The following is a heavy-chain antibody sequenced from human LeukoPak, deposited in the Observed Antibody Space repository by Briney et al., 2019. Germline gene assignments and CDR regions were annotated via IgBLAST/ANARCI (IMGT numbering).Heavy chain of an antibody. J-gene: IGHJ4*02. Sequence: PSETLSLTCTVSGGSISSSSYYWGWIRQPPGKGLVWIGSIYYSGSTYYNPSLKSRVTISVDTSKNQFSLKLSSVTAADTAVFYCARRLSYYYDSSPYDYWGQGTLVTVSS. D-gene: IGHD3-22*01. CDR2: IYYSGST. CDR3: ARRLSYYYDSSPYDY. V-gene: IGHV4-39*01. CDR1: GGSISSSSYY.